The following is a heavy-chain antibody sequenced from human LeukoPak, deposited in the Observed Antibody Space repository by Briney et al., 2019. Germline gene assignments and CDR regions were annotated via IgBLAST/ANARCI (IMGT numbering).Heavy chain of an antibody. D-gene: IGHD6-19*01. V-gene: IGHV1-8*02. CDR1: GYTFTSYD. Sequence: ASVKVSCKASGYTFTSYDINWVRQATGQGLEWMGWMNPNSGNTGYAQKFQGRVTMTRDTSISTAYMELSRLRSDDTAVYYCARAERQWLVQLYYYYYYMDVWGKGTTVTVSS. J-gene: IGHJ6*03. CDR3: ARAERQWLVQLYYYYYYMDV. CDR2: MNPNSGNT.